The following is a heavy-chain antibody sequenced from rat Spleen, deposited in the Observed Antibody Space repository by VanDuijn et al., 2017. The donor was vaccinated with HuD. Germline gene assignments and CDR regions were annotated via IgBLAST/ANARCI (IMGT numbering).Heavy chain of an antibody. CDR1: GFTFSDYA. D-gene: IGHD1-11*01. CDR2: IIYDGSST. J-gene: IGHJ4*01. CDR3: ARHGGYSASYVMDA. V-gene: IGHV5-17*01. Sequence: EVQLVESGGGLVQPGRSLKFSCAASGFTFSDYAMAWVRQAPKKGLEWVATIIYDGSSTYYRDSVKGRFTISRDNAKSTLYLQMDSLRSEDTATYYCARHGGYSASYVMDAWGQGASVTVSS.